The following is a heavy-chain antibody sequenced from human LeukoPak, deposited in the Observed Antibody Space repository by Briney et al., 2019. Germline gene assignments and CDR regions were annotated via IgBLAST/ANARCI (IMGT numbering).Heavy chain of an antibody. J-gene: IGHJ3*02. V-gene: IGHV3-53*01. D-gene: IGHD6-19*01. CDR1: GFTVSSNY. Sequence: PGGSVRLSCAASGFTVSSNYTSWVRQAPGKGLEWVSVIYPGGETYYADFVKGRFTISRDNSKNTLYLQMNSLRAEDTAAYYCASPISGQSFDIWGQGTMVTVSS. CDR2: IYPGGET. CDR3: ASPISGQSFDI.